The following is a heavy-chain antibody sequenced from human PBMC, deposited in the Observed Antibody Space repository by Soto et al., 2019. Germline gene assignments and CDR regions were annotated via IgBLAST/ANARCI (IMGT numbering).Heavy chain of an antibody. CDR1: GYTFTSYG. CDR3: ARKWEPEFANWFDP. V-gene: IGHV1-18*01. J-gene: IGHJ5*02. CDR2: ISAYNGNT. Sequence: GASVKVSCKASGYTFTSYGISWVRQAPGQGLEWMGWISAYNGNTNYAQKLQGRVTMTTDTSTSTAYMELRSLRSDDTAVYYCARKWEPEFANWFDPWGQGTLVTVSS. D-gene: IGHD1-26*01.